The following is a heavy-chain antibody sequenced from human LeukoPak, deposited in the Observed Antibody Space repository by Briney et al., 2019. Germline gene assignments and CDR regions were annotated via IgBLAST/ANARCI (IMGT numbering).Heavy chain of an antibody. Sequence: SETLSLTCTVSGGSISSGDYYWSWIRQPPGKGLEWIGYIYYSGSTYYNPSLKSRVTISVDTSKNQFSLKLSSVTAADTAVYYCARSAQDRGGFDYWGQGTLVTVSS. V-gene: IGHV4-30-4*02. J-gene: IGHJ4*02. CDR2: IYYSGST. CDR3: ARSAQDRGGFDY. CDR1: GGSISSGDYY. D-gene: IGHD2-15*01.